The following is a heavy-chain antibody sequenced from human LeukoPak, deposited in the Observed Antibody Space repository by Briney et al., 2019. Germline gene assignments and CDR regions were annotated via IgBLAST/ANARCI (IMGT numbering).Heavy chain of an antibody. CDR1: GFTFSSYG. J-gene: IGHJ4*02. Sequence: PGGSLRLSCAASGFTFSSYGMHWVRQAPGKGLEWVALISYDGSNKYFTDSVEGRFAISRDDSKNTLYLYLNSLRPDDTAVYFCVRGSYSSGWYWYLDYWGQGALVTVSS. CDR3: VRGSYSSGWYWYLDY. V-gene: IGHV3-30*19. CDR2: ISYDGSNK. D-gene: IGHD6-19*01.